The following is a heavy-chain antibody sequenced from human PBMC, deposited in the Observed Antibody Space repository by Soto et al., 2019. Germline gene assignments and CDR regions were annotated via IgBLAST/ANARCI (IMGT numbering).Heavy chain of an antibody. J-gene: IGHJ4*02. CDR1: GFPFSSYW. D-gene: IGHD3-9*01. CDR3: AREYYGLLTGYYTDY. CDR2: ISGDGVTT. V-gene: IGHV3-74*01. Sequence: EVQLVESGGDLVQRGGSLRLSCAASGFPFSSYWMHWVRHTPGKGLDWVARISGDGVTTSYADSVTGRFTASRDNAKNTLSLQISGLRAEDTAVYYCAREYYGLLTGYYTDYWGQGTLVSVSS.